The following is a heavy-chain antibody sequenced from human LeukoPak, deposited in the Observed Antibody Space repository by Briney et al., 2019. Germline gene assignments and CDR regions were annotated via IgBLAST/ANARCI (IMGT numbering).Heavy chain of an antibody. J-gene: IGHJ4*02. D-gene: IGHD3-22*01. CDR3: ATYYYDSSGSTPGSLDY. CDR1: GFTLSTYW. Sequence: GGSLRLSCAASGFTLSTYWMHWVRQPPGKGLVWVSRIKSDGSTTSYVDSMKGRFTISRDNAKNTLYLQMNSLRAEDTAVYYCATYYYDSSGSTPGSLDYWGQGTLVTVSS. V-gene: IGHV3-74*01. CDR2: IKSDGSTT.